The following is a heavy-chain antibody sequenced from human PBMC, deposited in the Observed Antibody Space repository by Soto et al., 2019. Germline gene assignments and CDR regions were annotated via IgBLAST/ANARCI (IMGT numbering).Heavy chain of an antibody. Sequence: GGSLRLSCAASGFTFSSYSMNCVRQAPGKGLEWDSYIESSSWIIDDRGNVKGGFKIYRENAKTSLYLKMNSLRDEDTAVYYCARDSSWDYVWGSNRPQGRFDYWGQGTLVTVSS. CDR3: ARDSSWDYVWGSNRPQGRFDY. J-gene: IGHJ4*02. CDR2: IESSSWII. CDR1: GFTFSSYS. D-gene: IGHD3-16*02. V-gene: IGHV3-48*02.